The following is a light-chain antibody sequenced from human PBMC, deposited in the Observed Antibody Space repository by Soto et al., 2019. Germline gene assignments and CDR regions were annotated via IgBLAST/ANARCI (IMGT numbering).Light chain of an antibody. CDR3: SSYTSSSTLEV. V-gene: IGLV2-14*01. J-gene: IGLJ1*01. Sequence: QSVLTQPASVSGSPGQAIATSCNRTSRDVGGYNYVSWYQQHPGKAPKLMIYEVSNRPSGVSNRFSGSKSGNTASLTISGLQAEDEADYYCSSYTSSSTLEVFGTGTKVTVL. CDR2: EVS. CDR1: SRDVGGYNY.